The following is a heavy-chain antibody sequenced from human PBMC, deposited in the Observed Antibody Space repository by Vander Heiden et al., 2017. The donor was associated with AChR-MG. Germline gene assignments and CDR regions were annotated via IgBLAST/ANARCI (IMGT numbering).Heavy chain of an antibody. CDR1: GYTLPGYY. Sequence: QVQLVQSGPEVKKPGASVKVSCKASGYTLPGYYMHWVRQAPGQGLEWMGWINPNSGGTNYAQKFQGRVTMTRDTSISTAYMELSRLRSDDTAVYYCASPWYDFWSGYYFYWGQGTLVTVSS. CDR3: ASPWYDFWSGYYFY. CDR2: INPNSGGT. D-gene: IGHD3-3*01. J-gene: IGHJ4*02. V-gene: IGHV1-2*02.